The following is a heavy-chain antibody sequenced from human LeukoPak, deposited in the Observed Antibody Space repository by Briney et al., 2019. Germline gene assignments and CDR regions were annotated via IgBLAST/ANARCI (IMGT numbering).Heavy chain of an antibody. CDR1: GFTFGSYA. Sequence: PGGSLRLSCAASGFTFGSYAKNWVRQAPGKGLEWVSSISSSGSYIYYADSVKGRFTISRDNAKNSLYLQMNSLRAEDTAVYYCARDSTAWGDMTTVTTSDYWGQGTLVTVSS. V-gene: IGHV3-21*01. CDR2: ISSSGSYI. D-gene: IGHD4-17*01. CDR3: ARDSTAWGDMTTVTTSDY. J-gene: IGHJ4*02.